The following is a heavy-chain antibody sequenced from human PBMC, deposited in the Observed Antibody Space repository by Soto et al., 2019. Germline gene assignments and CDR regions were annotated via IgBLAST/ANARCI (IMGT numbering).Heavy chain of an antibody. CDR3: ARGDSTDCSNGVCSFFYNHDMDV. J-gene: IGHJ6*02. D-gene: IGHD2-8*01. V-gene: IGHV1-2*04. Sequence: ASVKVSCKASGYSFTDYHIHWVRQALGQGLEWLGRINPKSGGTSTAQKFQGWVTMTTDTSISTASMELTRLTSDDTAIYYCARGDSTDCSNGVCSFFYNHDMDVWGQGTTVTVSS. CDR2: INPKSGGT. CDR1: GYSFTDYH.